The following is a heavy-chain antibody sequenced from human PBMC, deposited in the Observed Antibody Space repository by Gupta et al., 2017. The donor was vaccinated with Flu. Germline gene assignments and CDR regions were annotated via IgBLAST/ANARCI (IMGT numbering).Heavy chain of an antibody. Sequence: QVQLVQSGAEVKKPGASVKVSCKASGYTFTGYYMHWVRQAPGQGLEWMGWINPNSGGTNYAQKFQGRVTMTRDTSISTAYMELSRLRSDDTAVYYCARIIYCGGDCYSDREYWGQGTLVTVSS. CDR3: ARIIYCGGDCYSDREY. J-gene: IGHJ4*02. CDR2: INPNSGGT. CDR1: GYTFTGYY. V-gene: IGHV1-2*02. D-gene: IGHD2-21*02.